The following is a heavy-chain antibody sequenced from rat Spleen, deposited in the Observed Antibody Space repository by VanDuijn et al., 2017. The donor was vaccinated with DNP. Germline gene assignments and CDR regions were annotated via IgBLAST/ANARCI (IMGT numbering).Heavy chain of an antibody. CDR2: ISYSGST. D-gene: IGHD1-9*01. Sequence: EVQLQESGPGLVKPSQSLSLTCSVTGYSITSSYWGWIRKFPGNKMEWMGYISYSGSTSYNPSLKSRISITKETSKNQFFLHLNSVTTDDTATYYCARWNYYGYNGFDYWGPGTMVTVSS. J-gene: IGHJ1*01. CDR1: GYSITSSY. CDR3: ARWNYYGYNGFDY. V-gene: IGHV3-1*01.